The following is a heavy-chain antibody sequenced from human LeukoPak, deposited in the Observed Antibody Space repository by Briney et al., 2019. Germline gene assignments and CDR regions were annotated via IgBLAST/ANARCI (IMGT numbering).Heavy chain of an antibody. CDR2: ISWNSGSI. CDR3: ARALVTMVRGVIIKESSAFDY. Sequence: PGGSLRLSCAASGFTFDDYAMHWVRQAPGKGLEWVSGISWNSGSIGYADSVKGRFTISRDNAKNSLYLQMNSLRAEDTAVYYCARALVTMVRGVIIKESSAFDYWGQGTLVTVSS. D-gene: IGHD3-10*01. V-gene: IGHV3-9*01. J-gene: IGHJ4*02. CDR1: GFTFDDYA.